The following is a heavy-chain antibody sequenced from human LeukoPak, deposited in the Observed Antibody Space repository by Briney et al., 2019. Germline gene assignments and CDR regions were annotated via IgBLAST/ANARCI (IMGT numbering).Heavy chain of an antibody. D-gene: IGHD3-3*01. CDR3: ATKLDYDFWSAIDAFDI. Sequence: GGSLRLSCAASGFTFSSYSMNWVRQAPGEGLEWVSYISSSSSTIYYADSVKGRFTISRDNAKNSLYLQMNSLRAEDTAVYYCATKLDYDFWSAIDAFDIWGQGTMVTVSS. J-gene: IGHJ3*02. CDR2: ISSSSSTI. CDR1: GFTFSSYS. V-gene: IGHV3-48*04.